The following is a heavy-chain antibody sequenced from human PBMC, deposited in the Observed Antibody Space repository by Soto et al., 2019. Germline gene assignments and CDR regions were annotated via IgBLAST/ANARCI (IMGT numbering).Heavy chain of an antibody. CDR3: ASQEMATKNVDAFDI. V-gene: IGHV5-51*01. J-gene: IGHJ3*02. Sequence: PGESLKISCKGSGYNFNTYWIDWVRQVPGKGLEWMGIIYPGDSDTKYSPSFQGQVTISADKSISTAYLQWSSLRASDTAMYYCASQEMATKNVDAFDIWGQGTMVTVSS. D-gene: IGHD5-12*01. CDR1: GYNFNTYW. CDR2: IYPGDSDT.